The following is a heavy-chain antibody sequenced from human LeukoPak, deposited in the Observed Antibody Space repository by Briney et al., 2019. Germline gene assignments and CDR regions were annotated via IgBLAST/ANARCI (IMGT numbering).Heavy chain of an antibody. D-gene: IGHD1-26*01. Sequence: SQTLSLTCAISGDSVSSNSATWNWIRQSPSRGLEWLGRTYYKSKWYNDYAVSVKSRITINSDTSKNQFSLQLSSVTPEDTAVYCCARVSSPWSPRDAFDIWGQGTVVTVSS. CDR3: ARVSSPWSPRDAFDI. CDR2: TYYKSKWYN. CDR1: GDSVSSNSAT. V-gene: IGHV6-1*01. J-gene: IGHJ3*02.